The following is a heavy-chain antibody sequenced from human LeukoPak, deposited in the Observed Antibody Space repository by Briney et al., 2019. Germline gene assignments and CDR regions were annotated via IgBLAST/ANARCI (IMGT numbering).Heavy chain of an antibody. J-gene: IGHJ4*02. V-gene: IGHV3-30*18. Sequence: GGSLRLSCAASGFTFSSYGMHWVRQAPGKGLEWVAVISYDGSNKYYADSVKGRFTISRDNSKNTLYLQMNSLRAEDTALYYCAKTRTQWLVPFFDYWGQGTLVTVSS. CDR2: ISYDGSNK. D-gene: IGHD6-19*01. CDR1: GFTFSSYG. CDR3: AKTRTQWLVPFFDY.